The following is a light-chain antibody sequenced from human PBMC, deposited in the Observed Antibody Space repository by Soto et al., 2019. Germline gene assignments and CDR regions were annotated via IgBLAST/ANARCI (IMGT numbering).Light chain of an antibody. V-gene: IGLV2-8*01. CDR2: EVS. Sequence: QSALTQPPSASGSPGQSVTISCTGTSSDIGGYNYVSWHQQHPGKAPKLIIYEVSKRPSGVPDRFSGSKSGNTASLTVSGLQAEDEADYYCTSYAGSNNLVFAGGTQLTVL. CDR1: SSDIGGYNY. CDR3: TSYAGSNNLV. J-gene: IGLJ3*02.